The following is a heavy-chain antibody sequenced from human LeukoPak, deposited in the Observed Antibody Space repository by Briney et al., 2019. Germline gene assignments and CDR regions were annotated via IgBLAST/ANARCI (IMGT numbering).Heavy chain of an antibody. CDR1: GGSISSPNW. V-gene: IGHV4-4*02. D-gene: IGHD3-16*02. CDR2: INHSGST. J-gene: IGHJ4*02. Sequence: SETLSLTCAVSGGSISSPNWWSWIRQPPGKGLEWIGEINHSGSTNYNPSLKSRVTISVDTSKNQFSLKLSSVTAADTAVYYCARGPFGGVIVRLSGFDYWGQGTLVTVSS. CDR3: ARGPFGGVIVRLSGFDY.